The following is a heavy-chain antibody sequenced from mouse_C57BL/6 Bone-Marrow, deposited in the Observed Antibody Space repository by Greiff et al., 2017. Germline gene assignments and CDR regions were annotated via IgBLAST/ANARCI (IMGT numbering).Heavy chain of an antibody. D-gene: IGHD1-1*01. V-gene: IGHV1-64*01. J-gene: IGHJ4*01. CDR1: GYTFTSYW. CDR3: ARSLYYGSFYYAMDY. CDR2: NHPNSGST. Sequence: VQLQQPGAELVKPGASVKLSCKASGYTFTSYWMHWVKQRPGQGLEWIGMNHPNSGSTNYNEKFKSKATLTVDKSSSTAYMQLSSLTSEDSAVYYCARSLYYGSFYYAMDYWGQGTSVTVSS.